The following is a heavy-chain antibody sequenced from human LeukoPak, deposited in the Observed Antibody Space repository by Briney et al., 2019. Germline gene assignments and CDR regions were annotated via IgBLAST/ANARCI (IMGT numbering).Heavy chain of an antibody. J-gene: IGHJ4*02. CDR1: GGSIYSHNW. CDR3: ARHLSQEYYGSGSYQY. Sequence: PSETLSLTCAVSGGSIYSHNWWSWVRQPPGKGLEWIGEVFQSGSTNYDPSLKSRVTISVDKSRNQFSLTLSSATAADTAVYYCARHLSQEYYGSGSYQYWGQGTLVTVSS. D-gene: IGHD3-10*01. V-gene: IGHV4-4*02. CDR2: VFQSGST.